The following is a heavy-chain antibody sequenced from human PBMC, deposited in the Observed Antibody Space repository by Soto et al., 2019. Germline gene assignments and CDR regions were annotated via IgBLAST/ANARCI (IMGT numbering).Heavy chain of an antibody. CDR2: ISAYNGNT. D-gene: IGHD6-19*01. J-gene: IGHJ5*02. Sequence: ASVKVSCKASGYTFTSYGISWVRQAPGQGLEWMGWISAYNGNTNYAQKLQGRVTMTTDTSTSTAYMELRSLRSDDTAVYYCARVQQWLVLSWFDPWGQGTLVTVSS. V-gene: IGHV1-18*04. CDR3: ARVQQWLVLSWFDP. CDR1: GYTFTSYG.